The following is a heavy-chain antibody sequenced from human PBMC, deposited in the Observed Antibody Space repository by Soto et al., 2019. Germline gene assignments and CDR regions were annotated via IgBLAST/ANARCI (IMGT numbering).Heavy chain of an antibody. V-gene: IGHV1-69*02. D-gene: IGHD3-16*01. J-gene: IGHJ5*02. CDR1: GGTFSSYT. Sequence: QVQLVQSGAEVKKPGSSVKVSCKASGGTFSSYTINWLRPAPGHGLEWMGRIIPILGIANHAQKFQGGVTITADKSTSTAYMELSSLRSEDTAVYYCASGLWFDPWCQGTLVTVSS. CDR2: IIPILGIA. CDR3: ASGLWFDP.